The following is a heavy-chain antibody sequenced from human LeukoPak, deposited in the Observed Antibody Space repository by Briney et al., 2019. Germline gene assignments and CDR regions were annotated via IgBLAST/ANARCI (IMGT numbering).Heavy chain of an antibody. D-gene: IGHD1-26*01. CDR1: GFTFSSYE. CDR2: ISSRGSTI. J-gene: IGHJ4*02. V-gene: IGHV3-48*03. CDR3: AREYSGSFDY. Sequence: GGSLRLSCAASGFTFSSYEMNWVRQAPGEGLEWVSYISSRGSTIYYADSVKGRYTISRDNAKNSLYLQMNSPRAEDTAVYYCAREYSGSFDYWGQGTLVTVSS.